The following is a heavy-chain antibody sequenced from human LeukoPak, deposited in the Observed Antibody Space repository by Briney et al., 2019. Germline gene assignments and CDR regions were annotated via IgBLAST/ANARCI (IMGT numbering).Heavy chain of an antibody. CDR2: ISWNSGSI. CDR1: GFTFDDSA. V-gene: IGHV3-9*01. Sequence: SLRLSCAASGFTFDDSAMHWVRQAPGKGLEWVSGISWNSGSIGYADSVKGRFTISRDNAKNSLYLQMNSLRAEDTALYYCAKDIRGYYDSSGWYYYYYGMDVWGQGTTVTVSS. J-gene: IGHJ6*02. CDR3: AKDIRGYYDSSGWYYYYYGMDV. D-gene: IGHD3-22*01.